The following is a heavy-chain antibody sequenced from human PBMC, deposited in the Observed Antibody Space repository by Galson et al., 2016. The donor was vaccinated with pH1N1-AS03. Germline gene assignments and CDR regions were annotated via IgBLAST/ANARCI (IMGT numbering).Heavy chain of an antibody. V-gene: IGHV4-38-2*02. CDR1: GLSITKGFQ. D-gene: IGHD6-13*01. J-gene: IGHJ4*01. CDR2: VYQSGTT. CDR3: ARDHSNNGPFDI. Sequence: SETLSLTCAVSGLSITKGFQRAWIRQSPGTGLEWIGNVYQSGTTYYNPSLKSRVTISVDTSKNQFSLKLTSVTAADTAIYYCARDHSNNGPFDIWGPGSLVAVSS.